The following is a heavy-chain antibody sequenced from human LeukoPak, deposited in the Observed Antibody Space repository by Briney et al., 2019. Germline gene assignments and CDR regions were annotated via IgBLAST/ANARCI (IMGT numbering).Heavy chain of an antibody. V-gene: IGHV3-66*01. D-gene: IGHD3-10*01. Sequence: PGGSLRLSCVASGFTVSSNYMSWVRQAPGKGLEWVSVIYSGGSTYYADSVKGRFTISRDNSKNTLYLQMNSLRAEDTAVYYCARDSYYGSGSYPYGDYWGQGTLVTVSS. CDR2: IYSGGST. CDR3: ARDSYYGSGSYPYGDY. J-gene: IGHJ4*02. CDR1: GFTVSSNY.